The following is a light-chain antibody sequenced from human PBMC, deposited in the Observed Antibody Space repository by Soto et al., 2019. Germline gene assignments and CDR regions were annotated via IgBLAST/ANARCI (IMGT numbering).Light chain of an antibody. J-gene: IGKJ1*01. CDR2: KAS. Sequence: DVRVIGTASAWATSVGDRVGITFRASQSINIWLAWYQQKPGRAPKLLIYKASTLESGVPSRFSGIGSGTEFTLTISSLQPDDFATYYCQQYNVYWTFGQGTKVEIK. CDR1: QSINIW. CDR3: QQYNVYWT. V-gene: IGKV1-5*03.